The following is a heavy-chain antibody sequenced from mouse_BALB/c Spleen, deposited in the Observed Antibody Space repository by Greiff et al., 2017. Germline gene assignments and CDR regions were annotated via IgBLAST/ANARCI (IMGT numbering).Heavy chain of an antibody. J-gene: IGHJ1*01. CDR3: ARTVKGYFDV. CDR2: INPSTGYT. CDR1: GYTFTSYW. Sequence: QVQLKESGAELAKPGASVKMSCKASGYTFTSYWMHWVKQRPGQGLEWIGYINPSTGYTEYNQKFKDKATLTADKSSSTAYMQLSSLTSEDSAVYYCARTVKGYFDVWGAGTTVTVSS. V-gene: IGHV1-7*01. D-gene: IGHD1-1*01.